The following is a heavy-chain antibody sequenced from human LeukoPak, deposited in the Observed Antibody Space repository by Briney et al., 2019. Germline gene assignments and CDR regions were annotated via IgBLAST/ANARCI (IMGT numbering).Heavy chain of an antibody. CDR3: AGHKVHDFGGSDWYFDL. J-gene: IGHJ2*01. V-gene: IGHV4-59*08. D-gene: IGHD4-23*01. CDR2: MLYGGDT. CDR1: VGSISRSS. Sequence: PSETLSLTCTVSVGSISRSSWSWIRQPPGKGLEWIGYMLYGGDTNHNPYLKSRVTMSVDTSKNQFSLRLSSVTAADTAVYYCAGHKVHDFGGSDWYFDLWGRGTLVTVSS.